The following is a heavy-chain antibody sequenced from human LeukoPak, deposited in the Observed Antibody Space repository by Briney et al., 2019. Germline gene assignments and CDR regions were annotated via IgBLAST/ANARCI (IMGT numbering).Heavy chain of an antibody. D-gene: IGHD2-21*02. V-gene: IGHV3-9*03. CDR3: AKACGGDCSGHAFDI. CDR2: ISWNSGSI. CDR1: GFTFDDYA. J-gene: IGHJ4*02. Sequence: PGRSLRLSCAASGFTFDDYAMHWVRQAPGKGLEWVSGISWNSGSIGYADSVKGRFTISRDNAKNSLYLQMNSLRAEDMALYYCAKACGGDCSGHAFDIWGQGTLVTASS.